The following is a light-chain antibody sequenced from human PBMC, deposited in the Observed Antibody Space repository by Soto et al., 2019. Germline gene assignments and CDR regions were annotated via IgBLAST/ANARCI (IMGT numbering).Light chain of an antibody. V-gene: IGKV3-11*02. CDR3: QQRSSWPLT. CDR1: HSVSSY. Sequence: EIVLTQSPVTLSLSLGQTLPVASSASHSVSSYLPWHQQKPGQAPGLLISVTSNRATGIPPRFNGSGSERDFTLTISSLEPEDSAVYYYQQRSSWPLTFGGGTKVEIK. J-gene: IGKJ4*01. CDR2: VTS.